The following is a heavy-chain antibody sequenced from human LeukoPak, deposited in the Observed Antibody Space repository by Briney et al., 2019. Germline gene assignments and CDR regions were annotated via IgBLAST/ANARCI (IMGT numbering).Heavy chain of an antibody. V-gene: IGHV6-1*01. CDR3: ARRTTMVRGVIIGDNDAFDI. Sequence: SQTLSLTCATSGDSVSSNSAAWNWIRQSPSRGLEWLGRTNYRSKWYNDYAVSVKSRITINPDTSKNQFSLQLNSVTPEDTAVYYCARRTTMVRGVIIGDNDAFDIWGQGTMVTVSS. J-gene: IGHJ3*02. CDR2: TNYRSKWYN. D-gene: IGHD3-10*01. CDR1: GDSVSSNSAA.